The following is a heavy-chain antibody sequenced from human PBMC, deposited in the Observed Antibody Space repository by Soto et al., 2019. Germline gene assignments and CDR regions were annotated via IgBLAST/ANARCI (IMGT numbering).Heavy chain of an antibody. J-gene: IGHJ4*02. CDR2: IGSSGGLT. V-gene: IGHV3-23*01. CDR1: GFTFSSFA. D-gene: IGHD4-4*01. Sequence: PGGSLRLSCAASGFTFSSFAMSWVRQAPGKGLEWVSGIGSSGGLTYYADSVKGRFTISRDNSKNTLYLQMNSLRAEDTAVYYCAKDSNKYSSSLRGRYFDYWGQGIGVTVSS. CDR3: AKDSNKYSSSLRGRYFDY.